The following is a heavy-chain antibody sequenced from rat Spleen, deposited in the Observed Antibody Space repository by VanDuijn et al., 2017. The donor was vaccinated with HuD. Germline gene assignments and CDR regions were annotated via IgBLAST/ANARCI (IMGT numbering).Heavy chain of an antibody. D-gene: IGHD1-12*01. CDR3: ARYRDSYGHVGIFDN. Sequence: EVQLQESGPGLVKPSQSLSLTCSVTDSSITSNYWGWIRKFPGNKMEWIGYIGYSGDTGYHPSLKSRISISRDTSKNQFFLQLNSVTSEDTATYYCARYRDSYGHVGIFDNWGQGVMVTVSS. CDR2: IGYSGDT. V-gene: IGHV3-1*01. CDR1: DSSITSNY. J-gene: IGHJ2*01.